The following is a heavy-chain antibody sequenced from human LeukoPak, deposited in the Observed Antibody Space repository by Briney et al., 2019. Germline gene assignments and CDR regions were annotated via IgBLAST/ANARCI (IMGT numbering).Heavy chain of an antibody. V-gene: IGHV3-21*01. CDR2: ISSSSSYI. J-gene: IGHJ5*02. D-gene: IGHD5-18*01. Sequence: PGGSLRLSCAASGFTFSSYSMNWVRQAPGKGLEWVSSISSSSSYIYYADSVKGRFTISRDNAKNSLYLQMNSLRAEDTAVYYCAIEAAISEGWFDPWGQGTLVTVSS. CDR3: AIEAAISEGWFDP. CDR1: GFTFSSYS.